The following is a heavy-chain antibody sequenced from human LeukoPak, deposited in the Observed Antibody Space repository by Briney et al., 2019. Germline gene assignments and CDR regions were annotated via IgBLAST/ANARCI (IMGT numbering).Heavy chain of an antibody. Sequence: GGSLRLSCAASGFTFSSYAMSWVRQAPGKGPEWVSAISGSGGSTYYADSVKGRFTISRDNSKNTLYLQMNSLRAEDTAVYYCAKDSAGDYLFDYWGQGTLVTVSS. CDR3: AKDSAGDYLFDY. CDR1: GFTFSSYA. V-gene: IGHV3-23*01. J-gene: IGHJ4*02. CDR2: ISGSGGST. D-gene: IGHD4-17*01.